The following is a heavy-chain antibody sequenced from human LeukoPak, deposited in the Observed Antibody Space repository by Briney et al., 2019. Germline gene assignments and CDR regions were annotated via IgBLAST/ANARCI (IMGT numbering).Heavy chain of an antibody. CDR2: INHSGST. CDR1: GGSFSGYY. V-gene: IGHV4-34*01. J-gene: IGHJ6*04. CDR3: ARAEYQLQPTDV. Sequence: PSETLSLTCAVYGGSFSGYYWSWIRQPPGKGLEWIGEINHSGSTNYNPSLKCRVTISVDTSKNQFSLKLSSVTAADTAVYYCARAEYQLQPTDVWGKGTTVTVSS. D-gene: IGHD2-2*01.